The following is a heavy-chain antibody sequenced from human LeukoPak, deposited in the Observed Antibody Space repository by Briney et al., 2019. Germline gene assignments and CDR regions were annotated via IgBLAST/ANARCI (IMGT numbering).Heavy chain of an antibody. D-gene: IGHD5-18*01. V-gene: IGHV4-39*02. J-gene: IGHJ5*02. CDR3: ARDREFYGYSYGYNWFDP. Sequence: NTSETLSLTCAVSGGSISSNSYYWGWIRQPPGKGLEWIGSIYYSGSTYYNPSLKSRVTISVDTSKNQFSLKLSSVTAADTAVYYCARDREFYGYSYGYNWFDPWGQGTLVTVSS. CDR2: IYYSGST. CDR1: GGSISSNSYY.